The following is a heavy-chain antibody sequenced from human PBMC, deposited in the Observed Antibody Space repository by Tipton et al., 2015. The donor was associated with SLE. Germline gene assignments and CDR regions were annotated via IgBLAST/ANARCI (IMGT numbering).Heavy chain of an antibody. D-gene: IGHD2-15*01. CDR1: GFTFSSYG. J-gene: IGHJ6*02. CDR3: AKDLVVAATPYYCGMDV. Sequence: SLRLSCAASGFTFSSYGMHWVRQAPGKGLEWVAVIWYDGSNKYYADSVKGRFTISRDNSKNTPYLQMNSLRAEDTAVYYCAKDLVVAATPYYCGMDVWGQGTTVTVSS. CDR2: IWYDGSNK. V-gene: IGHV3-33*06.